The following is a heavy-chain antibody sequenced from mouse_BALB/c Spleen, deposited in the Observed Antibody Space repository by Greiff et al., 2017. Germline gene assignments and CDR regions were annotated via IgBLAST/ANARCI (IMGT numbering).Heavy chain of an antibody. Sequence: VKVVESGPGLVAPSQSLSITCTVSGFSLTSYDISWIRQPPGKGLEWLGVIWTGGGTNYNSAFMSRLSISKDNSKSQVFLKMNSLQTDDTAIYYCVREGVGFDYWGQGTTLTVSS. J-gene: IGHJ2*01. CDR1: GFSLTSYD. CDR2: IWTGGGT. CDR3: VREGVGFDY. V-gene: IGHV2-9-2*01. D-gene: IGHD1-1*02.